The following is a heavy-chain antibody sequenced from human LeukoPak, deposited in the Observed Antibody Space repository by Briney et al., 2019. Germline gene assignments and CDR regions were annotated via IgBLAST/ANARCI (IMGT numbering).Heavy chain of an antibody. CDR2: IYYSGST. CDR3: GTVWKGYCSGGSCYSGYFQH. CDR1: GGSISSSSYY. V-gene: IGHV4-39*07. J-gene: IGHJ1*01. Sequence: SETLSLTCTVSGGSISSSSYYWGWIRQPPGKGLEWIGSIYYSGSTYYNPSLKSRVTISVDKSKNQFSLKLSSVTAADTAVYYCGTVWKGYCSGGSCYSGYFQHWGQGTLVTVSS. D-gene: IGHD2-15*01.